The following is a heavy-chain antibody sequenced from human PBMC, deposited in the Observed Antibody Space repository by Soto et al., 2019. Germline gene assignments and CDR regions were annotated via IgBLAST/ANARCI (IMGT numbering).Heavy chain of an antibody. V-gene: IGHV4-34*01. Sequence: SETLSLTCAVYGGSFSGYYWSWIRQPPGKGLEWIGEINHSGSTNYNPSLKRRVTISVDTSKNQFSLKLSSVTAADTAVYYCARSWISPAPGGWFDPWGQGTLVTVSS. CDR3: ARSWISPAPGGWFDP. D-gene: IGHD2-2*03. CDR2: INHSGST. J-gene: IGHJ5*02. CDR1: GGSFSGYY.